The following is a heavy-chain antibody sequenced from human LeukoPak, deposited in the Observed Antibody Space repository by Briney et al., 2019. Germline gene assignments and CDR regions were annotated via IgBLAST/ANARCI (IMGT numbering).Heavy chain of an antibody. D-gene: IGHD2-15*01. CDR2: IYYSGST. Sequence: PSETLSVTCIVSGGSISSSSYYWGWIRQPPGKGLEWIGSIYYSGSTYYNPSLKSRVTISVDTSKNQFSLKLSSVTAADTAVYYWAREHCSGGSCYSIYYYYYMDVWGKGTTVTVSS. J-gene: IGHJ6*03. CDR1: GGSISSSSYY. CDR3: AREHCSGGSCYSIYYYYYMDV. V-gene: IGHV4-39*07.